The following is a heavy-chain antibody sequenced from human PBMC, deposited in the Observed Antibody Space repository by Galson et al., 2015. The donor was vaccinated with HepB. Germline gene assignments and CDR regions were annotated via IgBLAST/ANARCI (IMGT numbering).Heavy chain of an antibody. CDR2: IRSKAYGGTT. V-gene: IGHV3-49*03. Sequence: SLRLSCAASGFTFGDYAMSWFRQAPGKGLEWVGFIRSKAYGGTTEYAASVKGRFTISRDDSKSIAYLQMNSLKTEDTAVYYCTREVGYCSSTSCYTISDYWGQGTLVTVSS. J-gene: IGHJ4*02. CDR3: TREVGYCSSTSCYTISDY. D-gene: IGHD2-2*02. CDR1: GFTFGDYA.